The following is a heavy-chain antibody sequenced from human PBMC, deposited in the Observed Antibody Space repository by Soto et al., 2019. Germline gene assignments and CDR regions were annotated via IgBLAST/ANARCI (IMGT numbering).Heavy chain of an antibody. V-gene: IGHV3-7*01. CDR1: GFTFSSYW. CDR2: IKQDGSEK. CDR3: ARDKAAAGTEEGYYYYYYGMDV. D-gene: IGHD6-13*01. Sequence: GGSLRLSCAASGFTFSSYWTSWVRQAPGKGLEWVANIKQDGSEKYYVDSVKGRFTISRDNAKNSLYLQMNSLRAEDTAVYYCARDKAAAGTEEGYYYYYYGMDVWGQGTTVTVSS. J-gene: IGHJ6*02.